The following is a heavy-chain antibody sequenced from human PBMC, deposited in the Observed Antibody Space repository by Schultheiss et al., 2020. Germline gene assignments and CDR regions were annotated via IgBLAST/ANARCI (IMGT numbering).Heavy chain of an antibody. D-gene: IGHD3-22*01. J-gene: IGHJ6*02. V-gene: IGHV3-30*18. CDR3: AKRNDYYDSSGYYGMDV. Sequence: SLRLSCAASGFTFSSYVMHWVRQAPGKGLEWVAVISYDGSNKYYADSVKGRFTISRDNSKNTLYLQMNSLRAEDTAVYYCAKRNDYYDSSGYYGMDVWGQGTTVTVSS. CDR1: GFTFSSYV. CDR2: ISYDGSNK.